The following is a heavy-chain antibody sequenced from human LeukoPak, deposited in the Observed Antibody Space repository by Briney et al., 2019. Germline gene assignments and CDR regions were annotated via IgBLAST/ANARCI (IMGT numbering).Heavy chain of an antibody. J-gene: IGHJ5*02. Sequence: ASVKVSCKASGYTFTDYYINWVRQAPGQGLEWMGWINPNSGGTNYALKSQGRVTMTRDTSIRTAYMELSRLRSDDTAVYYCARGRSSSWYNWFDPWGQGTLVTVSS. V-gene: IGHV1-2*02. D-gene: IGHD6-13*01. CDR1: GYTFTDYY. CDR2: INPNSGGT. CDR3: ARGRSSSWYNWFDP.